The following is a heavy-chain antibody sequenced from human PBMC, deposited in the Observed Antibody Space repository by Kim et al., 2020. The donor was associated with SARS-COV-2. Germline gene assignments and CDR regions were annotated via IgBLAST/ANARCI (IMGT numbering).Heavy chain of an antibody. J-gene: IGHJ6*02. D-gene: IGHD3-9*01. Sequence: GGSLRLSCAASGFTFSTYSMNWVRQAPGKGLEWVSSISTSSSYIYYADSAKGRFTISRDNAKSSLFLQMNSLRVEDTGVYYCARFEGYGMDVWGQGTTGT. CDR1: GFTFSTYS. CDR3: ARFEGYGMDV. V-gene: IGHV3-21*01. CDR2: ISTSSSYI.